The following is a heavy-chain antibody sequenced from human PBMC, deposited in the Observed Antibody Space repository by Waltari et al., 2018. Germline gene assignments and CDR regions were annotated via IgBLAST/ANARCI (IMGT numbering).Heavy chain of an antibody. CDR3: ATYRNEQWLVRGYYYYMDV. J-gene: IGHJ6*03. Sequence: EVQLVQSGAEVKKPGATVKISCKASGYTFTDYYMHWVQQAPGKGLEWMGRVDPEDGETIYAEKFQGRVTITADTSTDTAYMELSSLRSEDTAVYYCATYRNEQWLVRGYYYYMDVWGKGTTVTVSS. D-gene: IGHD6-19*01. CDR2: VDPEDGET. V-gene: IGHV1-69-2*01. CDR1: GYTFTDYY.